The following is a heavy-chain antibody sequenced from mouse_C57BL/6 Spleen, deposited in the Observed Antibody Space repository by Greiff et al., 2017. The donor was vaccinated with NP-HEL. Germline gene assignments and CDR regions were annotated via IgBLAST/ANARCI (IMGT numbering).Heavy chain of an antibody. CDR1: GYTFTSYW. J-gene: IGHJ4*01. Sequence: QVQLKQPGAELVMPGASVKLSCKASGYTFTSYWMHWVKQRPGQGLEWIGEIDPSDSYTNYNQKFKGKSTLTVDKSSSTAYMQLSSLTSEDSAVYYCARSVSYLVAMDYWGQGTSVTVSS. D-gene: IGHD5-5*01. V-gene: IGHV1-69*01. CDR3: ARSVSYLVAMDY. CDR2: IDPSDSYT.